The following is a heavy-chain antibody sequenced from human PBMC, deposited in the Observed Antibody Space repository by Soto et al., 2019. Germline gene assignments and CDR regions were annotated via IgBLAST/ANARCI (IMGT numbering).Heavy chain of an antibody. CDR3: ARVPSVSDYYYYYGMDV. Sequence: GGSLRLSCAASGFTFSSYSMNWVRQAPGKGLEWVSSISSSSSYIYYADSVKGRFTISRDNAKNSLYLQMNSLRAEDTAVYYCARVPSVSDYYYYYGMDVWGQGTTVTV. CDR1: GFTFSSYS. V-gene: IGHV3-21*01. J-gene: IGHJ6*02. CDR2: ISSSSSYI.